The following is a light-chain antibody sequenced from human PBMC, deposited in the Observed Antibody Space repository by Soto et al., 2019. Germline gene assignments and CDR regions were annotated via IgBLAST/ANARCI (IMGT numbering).Light chain of an antibody. CDR1: QTIGTW. J-gene: IGKJ1*01. V-gene: IGKV1-5*03. Sequence: DIQISHAPSTLSASVGDTVTITCRASQTIGTWLAWYQQKPAKAPKLLIYKASTLESGVPSRFSGSGSGTDFTLTVTSLEPEDFAVYYCQQRSNWPRTFGQGTKVAIK. CDR3: QQRSNWPRT. CDR2: KAS.